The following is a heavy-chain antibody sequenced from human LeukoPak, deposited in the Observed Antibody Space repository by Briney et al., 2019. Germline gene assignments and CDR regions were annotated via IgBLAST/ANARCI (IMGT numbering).Heavy chain of an antibody. V-gene: IGHV3-11*01. CDR3: ARALGDYVSYYYYGMDV. J-gene: IGHJ6*02. Sequence: GGSLRLSCAASGFTFSDYYMSWIRQAPGKGLEWVSYISSSGSTIYYADSVKGRFTISRDNAKNSLYLQMNSLRAVDTAVYYCARALGDYVSYYYYGMDVWGQGTTVTVSS. D-gene: IGHD4-17*01. CDR2: ISSSGSTI. CDR1: GFTFSDYY.